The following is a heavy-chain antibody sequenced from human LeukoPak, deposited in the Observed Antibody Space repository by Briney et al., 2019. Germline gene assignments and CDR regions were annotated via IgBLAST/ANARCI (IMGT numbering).Heavy chain of an antibody. CDR1: GGSFSGYY. V-gene: IGHV4-34*01. Sequence: PSETLSLTCAVYGGSFSGYYWSWIRQPPGKGLEWIGEINHSGSTNYNPSLKSRVTISVDTSKNQFSLKLSSVTAADTAAYYCARGGRKRSGSNFDYWGQGTLVTVSS. CDR3: ARGGRKRSGSNFDY. CDR2: INHSGST. J-gene: IGHJ4*02. D-gene: IGHD3-3*01.